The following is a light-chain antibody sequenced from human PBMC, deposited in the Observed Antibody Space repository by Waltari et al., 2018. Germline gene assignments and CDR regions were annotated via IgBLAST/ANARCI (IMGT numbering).Light chain of an antibody. CDR1: SLRSYY. V-gene: IGLV3-19*01. J-gene: IGLJ2*01. CDR2: GKN. Sequence: SSELTQDPAVSVALGPTVRITCQGASLRSYYASWYQQKAGQAPVLVIYGKNNRPSGIPDRFSGSSSGNTASLTITRAQAEDEADYYCNSRDSSGNPLVAFGGGTKLTVL. CDR3: NSRDSSGNPLVA.